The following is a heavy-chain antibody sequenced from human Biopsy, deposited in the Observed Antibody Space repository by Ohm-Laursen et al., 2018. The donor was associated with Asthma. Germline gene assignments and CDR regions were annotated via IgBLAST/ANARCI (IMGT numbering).Heavy chain of an antibody. V-gene: IGHV4-30-2*06. CDR1: GVSIRSYS. CDR3: ARGWNCGGDCYSLDY. J-gene: IGHJ4*02. CDR2: IYRNGDT. Sequence: SQTLSLTCTVSGVSIRSYSWTWIRQSPGVGLEWIGYIYRNGDTYYNLTLKNRVTISIDRSKNQFSLRLRSVTAADTAVYYCARGWNCGGDCYSLDYWGQGTLVTVSS. D-gene: IGHD2-21*02.